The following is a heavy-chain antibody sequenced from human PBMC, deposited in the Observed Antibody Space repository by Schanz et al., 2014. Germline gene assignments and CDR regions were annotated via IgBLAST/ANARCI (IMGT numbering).Heavy chain of an antibody. CDR3: AREVGLYDRGWFDP. J-gene: IGHJ5*02. CDR2: INVGNGNT. Sequence: QVQLVQSGAEVKKPGASVKVSCKASGYTFTSYSIHWVRQAPGQGLEWMGWINVGNGNTEYSQRFQGRVTITADKSSDTAYMELSSLRSEDTAVYYCAREVGLYDRGWFDPWGQGTLVTVSS. CDR1: GYTFTSYS. V-gene: IGHV1-3*01. D-gene: IGHD3-22*01.